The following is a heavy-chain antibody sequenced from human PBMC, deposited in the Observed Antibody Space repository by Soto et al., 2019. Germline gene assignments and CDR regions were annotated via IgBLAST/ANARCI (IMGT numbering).Heavy chain of an antibody. V-gene: IGHV1-69*13. CDR2: ITPIFGTA. J-gene: IGHJ4*02. CDR3: ARGWSYDILTGYSY. CDR1: GGTFSNYA. D-gene: IGHD3-9*01. Sequence: ASVKVSCKASGGTFSNYAISWVRQAPGQGREWMGGITPIFGTANYAQKFQGRVTITADESTSTAYMELSSLRFEDTALYYCARGWSYDILTGYSYWGQGTLVTVS.